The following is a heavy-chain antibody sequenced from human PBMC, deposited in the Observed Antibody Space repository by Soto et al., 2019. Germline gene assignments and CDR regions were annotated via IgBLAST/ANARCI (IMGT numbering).Heavy chain of an antibody. D-gene: IGHD2-15*01. Sequence: SETLSLTCTVSGGSFSSYYWSWIRQPPGKGLEWIGYVYYTGSIIYNPSLKSRVTMSVDMSMKQFSLKLNSVTAADTAVYYCARTTTLENYFDYWGQGTLVTVSS. CDR2: VYYTGSI. CDR3: ARTTTLENYFDY. CDR1: GGSFSSYY. J-gene: IGHJ4*02. V-gene: IGHV4-59*01.